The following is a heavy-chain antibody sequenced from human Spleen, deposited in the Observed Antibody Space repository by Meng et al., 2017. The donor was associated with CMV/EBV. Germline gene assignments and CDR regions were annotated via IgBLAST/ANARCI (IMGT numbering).Heavy chain of an antibody. CDR1: TFSSYA. D-gene: IGHD6-6*01. Sequence: TFSSYAISWVRQAPGQGLEWMGIINPSGGSTSYAQKFQGRVTMTRDRSTSTVYMELSSLRSEDTALYYCAREVWDYSSSSRWFDPWGQGTLVTVSS. CDR2: INPSGGST. V-gene: IGHV1-46*01. CDR3: AREVWDYSSSSRWFDP. J-gene: IGHJ5*02.